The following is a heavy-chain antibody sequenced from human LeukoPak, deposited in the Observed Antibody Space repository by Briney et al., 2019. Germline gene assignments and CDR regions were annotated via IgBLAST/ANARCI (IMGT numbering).Heavy chain of an antibody. CDR3: ARLVVPAAIPNDAFDI. Sequence: ASVKVSCKASGYTFTSYGISWVRQAPGQGLVWMGWISAYNGNTNYAQKLQGRVTMTTDTSTSTAYMELRSLRSDDTAVYYCARLVVPAAIPNDAFDIWGQGTMVTVSS. V-gene: IGHV1-18*01. J-gene: IGHJ3*02. CDR2: ISAYNGNT. CDR1: GYTFTSYG. D-gene: IGHD2-2*01.